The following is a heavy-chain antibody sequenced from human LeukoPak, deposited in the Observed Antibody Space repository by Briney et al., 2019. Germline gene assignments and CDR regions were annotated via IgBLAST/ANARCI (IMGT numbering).Heavy chain of an antibody. CDR3: ARAPYSSSVYYYGMDV. V-gene: IGHV4-30-2*01. CDR1: GGSISSGGYS. D-gene: IGHD6-13*01. CDR2: IYHSGST. Sequence: SETLSLTCAVSGGSISSGGYSWSWIRQPPGKGLEWIGYIYHSGSTYYNPSLKSRVTISVDRSKNQFSLKLSSVTAADTAVYYCARAPYSSSVYYYGMDVWGRGTTVTVSS. J-gene: IGHJ6*02.